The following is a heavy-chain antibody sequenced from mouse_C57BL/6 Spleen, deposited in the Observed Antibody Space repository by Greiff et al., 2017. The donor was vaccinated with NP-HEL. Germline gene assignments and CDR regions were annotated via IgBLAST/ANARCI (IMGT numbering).Heavy chain of an antibody. CDR1: GYTFTSYW. CDR3: ARGYYGSGYLFAY. V-gene: IGHV1-55*01. Sequence: QVQLQQPGAELVKPGASVKMSCKASGYTFTSYWITWVKQRPGQGLEWIGDIYPGSGSTNYNEKFKSKATLTVDTSSSTAYMQLSSLTSEDSAVYYCARGYYGSGYLFAYWGQGTLVTVSA. CDR2: IYPGSGST. D-gene: IGHD1-1*01. J-gene: IGHJ3*01.